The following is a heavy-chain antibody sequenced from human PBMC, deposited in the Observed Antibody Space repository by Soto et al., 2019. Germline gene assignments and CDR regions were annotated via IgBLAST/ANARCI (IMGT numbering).Heavy chain of an antibody. D-gene: IGHD4-4*01. Sequence: KVSCKASGFTFTSSAVQWVRQARGQRLEWIGWIVVGSGNTNYAQKFQERVTITRDMSTSTAYMELSSLRSEDTAVYYCAAVLDGYSNYYYGMDVWGQGTTVTVSS. CDR1: GFTFTSSA. J-gene: IGHJ6*02. CDR3: AAVLDGYSNYYYGMDV. CDR2: IVVGSGNT. V-gene: IGHV1-58*01.